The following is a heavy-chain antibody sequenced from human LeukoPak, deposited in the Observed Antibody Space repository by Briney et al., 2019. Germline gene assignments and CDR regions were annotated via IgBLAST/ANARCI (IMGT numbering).Heavy chain of an antibody. CDR3: TRTTTTADWYFDL. CDR2: INSDGSST. Sequence: PGGSLRLSCAVSGFTFSNYWMYWVRQAPGKGLVWVARINSDGSSTTYADSVEGRFTISRDNTKSMLHLQMHSLRVDDSAVYFCTRTTTTADWYFDLWGRGTLVTVSS. J-gene: IGHJ2*01. V-gene: IGHV3-74*01. CDR1: GFTFSNYW. D-gene: IGHD1-1*01.